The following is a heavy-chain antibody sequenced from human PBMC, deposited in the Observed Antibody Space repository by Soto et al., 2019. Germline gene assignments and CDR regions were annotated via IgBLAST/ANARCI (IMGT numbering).Heavy chain of an antibody. J-gene: IGHJ3*01. Sequence: QVQLQESGPGLVKPSTTLTLTCTVSGGSITSIYWWTWVRQPPGKGLEWIGEIYQSGSTKYNPSLKRRVTISLDVSVTQLALKLASVPAGDTAMYNCTKSQVNYDGSVPHAALNVWGQGPMVTVSS. V-gene: IGHV4-4*02. CDR2: IYQSGST. D-gene: IGHD3-10*01. CDR1: GGSITSIYW. CDR3: TKSQVNYDGSVPHAALNV.